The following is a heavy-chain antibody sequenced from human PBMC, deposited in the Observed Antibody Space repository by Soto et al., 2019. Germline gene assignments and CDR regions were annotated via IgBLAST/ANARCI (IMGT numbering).Heavy chain of an antibody. J-gene: IGHJ5*02. CDR2: IKQDGSEK. Sequence: LRLSCAASGFTFSSYWMSWVRQAPGKGLEWVANIKQDGSEKYYVDSVKGRFTISRDNAKSSLYLQMNSLRAEDTAVYYCARGPRGSAYDFWSGSWFDPWGQGTLVTVSS. V-gene: IGHV3-7*03. D-gene: IGHD3-3*01. CDR1: GFTFSSYW. CDR3: ARGPRGSAYDFWSGSWFDP.